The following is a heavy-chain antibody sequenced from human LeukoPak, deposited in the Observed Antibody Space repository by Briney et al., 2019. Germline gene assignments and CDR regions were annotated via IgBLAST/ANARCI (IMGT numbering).Heavy chain of an antibody. CDR2: IYTSGST. CDR3: AREAAAGTFYFDY. Sequence: SETLSLTCIVSGDSISNYYWSWIRQPAGKGLEWIGRIYTSGSTNYNPSLKSRVTMSVDTSKNQFSLKLSSVTAADTAVYYCAREAAAGTFYFDYWGQGTLVTVSS. J-gene: IGHJ4*02. V-gene: IGHV4-4*07. D-gene: IGHD6-13*01. CDR1: GDSISNYY.